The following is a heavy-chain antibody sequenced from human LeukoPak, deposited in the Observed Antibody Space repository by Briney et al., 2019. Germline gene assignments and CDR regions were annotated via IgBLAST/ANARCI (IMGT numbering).Heavy chain of an antibody. CDR1: GYTFTSYG. V-gene: IGHV1-18*01. Sequence: ASVKVSCKASGYTFTSYGISWVRQAHGQGLEWMGRISAYNGNTNYAQKLQGRVTMTTDTSTSTAYMELRSLRSDDTAVYYCARVDLDYYDSSGYYSCFDYWGQGTLVTVSS. J-gene: IGHJ4*02. D-gene: IGHD3-22*01. CDR3: ARVDLDYYDSSGYYSCFDY. CDR2: ISAYNGNT.